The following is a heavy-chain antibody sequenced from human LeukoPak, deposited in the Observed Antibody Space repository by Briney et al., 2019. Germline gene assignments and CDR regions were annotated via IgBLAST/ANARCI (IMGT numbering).Heavy chain of an antibody. V-gene: IGHV1-46*01. CDR1: GYTFTSYY. CDR3: ARDHDLISFRYSYGYPDY. D-gene: IGHD5-18*01. J-gene: IGHJ4*02. Sequence: ASVKVSCKASGYTFTSYYMHWVRQAPGQGPEWMGIINPSGGRTTYAQNFQGRVTMTRDMSTRTVYMELSSLRSEDTAVYFCARDHDLISFRYSYGYPDYWGQGTLVTVSS. CDR2: INPSGGRT.